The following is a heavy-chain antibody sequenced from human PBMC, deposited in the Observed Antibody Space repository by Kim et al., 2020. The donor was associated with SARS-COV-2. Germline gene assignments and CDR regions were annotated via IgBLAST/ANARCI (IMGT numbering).Heavy chain of an antibody. CDR1: GYTFTGYY. J-gene: IGHJ6*02. CDR3: ARDLRGAVAGPFRTYYYYGMDV. D-gene: IGHD6-19*01. Sequence: ASVKVSCKASGYTFTGYYMHWVRQAPGQGLEWIGWINPNNGGTNYAQKFQGRVTMTRDTSISTADMELRRLRSDDTAVYYCARDLRGAVAGPFRTYYYYGMDVWGQGTTGTVSS. V-gene: IGHV1-2*02. CDR2: INPNNGGT.